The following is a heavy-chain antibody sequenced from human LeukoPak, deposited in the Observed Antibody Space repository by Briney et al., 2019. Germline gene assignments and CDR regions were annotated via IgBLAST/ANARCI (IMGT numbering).Heavy chain of an antibody. D-gene: IGHD3-22*01. Sequence: GGTLRLSCAASGFTFSSYGMSWVRQAPGKGLEWVSAISGSGGSTYYADSVKGRFTISRDNSKNTLYLQMNSLRAEDTAVYYCAKDPRDDEYYYDTTFDYWGQGTLVTVSS. CDR1: GFTFSSYG. CDR3: AKDPRDDEYYYDTTFDY. V-gene: IGHV3-23*01. CDR2: ISGSGGST. J-gene: IGHJ4*02.